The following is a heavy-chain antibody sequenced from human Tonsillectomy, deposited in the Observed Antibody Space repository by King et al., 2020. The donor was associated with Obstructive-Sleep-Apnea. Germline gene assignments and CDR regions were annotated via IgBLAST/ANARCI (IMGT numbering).Heavy chain of an antibody. D-gene: IGHD1-26*01. J-gene: IGHJ4*02. CDR2: ISSSSSYI. V-gene: IGHV3-21*01. CDR3: ARGGWELQTLHYFDY. Sequence: EVQLVQSGGGLVKPGGSLRLSCAASGFTFSSYSMNWVRQAPGKGLEWVSSISSSSSYIYYADSVKGRFTISRDNAKNSLYLQMNSLRAEDTAVYYCARGGWELQTLHYFDYWGQGTLVTVSS. CDR1: GFTFSSYS.